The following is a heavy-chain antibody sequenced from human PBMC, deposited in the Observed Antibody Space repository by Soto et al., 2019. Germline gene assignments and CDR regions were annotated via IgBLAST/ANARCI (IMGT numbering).Heavy chain of an antibody. Sequence: QVQLVESGGDVVQPGRSLRLSCAASGFTFNRHGMHWVRQAPGKGLEWVSVVSYEGRNKYYADSVKGRFTISRDNSRNTLYQQKTSRRVEHTAKYYCAKAGDPENIMKFGVVEVHNIDFWGHGTLVTVSS. CDR1: GFTFNRHG. CDR3: AKAGDPENIMKFGVVEVHNIDF. CDR2: VSYEGRNK. D-gene: IGHD3-16*01. J-gene: IGHJ4*01. V-gene: IGHV3-30*18.